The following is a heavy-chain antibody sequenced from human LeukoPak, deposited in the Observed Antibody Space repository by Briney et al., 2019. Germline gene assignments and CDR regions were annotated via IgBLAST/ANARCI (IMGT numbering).Heavy chain of an antibody. CDR1: GFIFNNYG. D-gene: IGHD3-22*01. V-gene: IGHV3-23*01. CDR2: ISNDGGGT. J-gene: IGHJ4*02. Sequence: GGSLRLSCAASGFIFNNYGLVWVRQAPGKGLEWVSAISNDGGGTTYADFVKGRFTISRGNSKNTLYLQMNSLRAEDTAIYYCAKRGYYDSSGLRAPFDYWGQGTLVIVSS. CDR3: AKRGYYDSSGLRAPFDY.